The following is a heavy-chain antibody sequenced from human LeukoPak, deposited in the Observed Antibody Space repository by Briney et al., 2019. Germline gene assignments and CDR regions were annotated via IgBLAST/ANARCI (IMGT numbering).Heavy chain of an antibody. CDR2: IIPIFGTA. CDR3: VREVSAANAGYMDV. D-gene: IGHD6-13*01. V-gene: IGHV1-69*05. J-gene: IGHJ6*03. Sequence: SVKVSCKASGGTFSSYAISWVRQAPGQGLEWMGGIIPIFGTANYAQKFQGRLTMTTHTSTSTAYLELRSLRSDDTAVYYCVREVSAANAGYMDVWGTGTTVTVSS. CDR1: GGTFSSYA.